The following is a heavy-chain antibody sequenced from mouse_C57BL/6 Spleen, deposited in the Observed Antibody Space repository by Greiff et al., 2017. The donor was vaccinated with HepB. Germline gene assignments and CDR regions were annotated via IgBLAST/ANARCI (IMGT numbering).Heavy chain of an antibody. D-gene: IGHD1-1*01. Sequence: EVQLQQSGPELVKPGASVKIPCKASGYTFTDYNMDWVKQSHGKSLEWIGDINPNNGGTIYNQKFKGKATLTVDKSSSTAYMELRSLTSEDTAVYYCARESVVGYAMDYWGQGTSVTVSS. J-gene: IGHJ4*01. CDR1: GYTFTDYN. CDR2: INPNNGGT. V-gene: IGHV1-18*01. CDR3: ARESVVGYAMDY.